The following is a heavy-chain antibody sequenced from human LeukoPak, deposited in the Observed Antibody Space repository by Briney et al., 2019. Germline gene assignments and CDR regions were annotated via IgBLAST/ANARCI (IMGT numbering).Heavy chain of an antibody. Sequence: GGSLRLSCAASGFTFSSYSMNWVRQAPGKGLEWVSYISSSGSTIYYADSVKGRFTISRDNAKNSLYLQMNSLRAEDTAVYYCARDPGGDYFDYWGQGTLVTVSS. CDR3: ARDPGGDYFDY. D-gene: IGHD1-26*01. CDR2: ISSSGSTI. CDR1: GFTFSSYS. V-gene: IGHV3-48*04. J-gene: IGHJ4*02.